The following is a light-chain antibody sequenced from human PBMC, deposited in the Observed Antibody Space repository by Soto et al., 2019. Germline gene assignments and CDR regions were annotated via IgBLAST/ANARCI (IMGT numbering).Light chain of an antibody. CDR2: GAS. CDR3: QTYNTVPTWT. Sequence: DIQMTQSPSSLSASLGDRVSITCRANQGIANNLAWYQQKPGKVPKLLIYGASALHSGVPSRFSGSGSETEFTLIINGLQPEDVVTYYCQTYNTVPTWTFGQGTKVEIK. CDR1: QGIANN. V-gene: IGKV1-27*01. J-gene: IGKJ1*01.